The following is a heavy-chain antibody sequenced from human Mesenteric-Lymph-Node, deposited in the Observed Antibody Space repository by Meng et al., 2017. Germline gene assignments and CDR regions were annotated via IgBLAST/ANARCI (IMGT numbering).Heavy chain of an antibody. D-gene: IGHD3-10*01. CDR2: IYHSGST. CDR3: ARRRGGSGRDC. CDR1: GGSISSNGYY. V-gene: IGHV4-39*01. Sequence: QLQPTESGPGLVKPSETLSLTCTVSGGSISSNGYYWDWVRQPPGKGLEWIGAIYHSGSTSYNPSLQSRVTMFVDTSKNQFSLMLTSVTATDTAVYYCARRRGGSGRDCWGQGTLVTVSS. J-gene: IGHJ4*02.